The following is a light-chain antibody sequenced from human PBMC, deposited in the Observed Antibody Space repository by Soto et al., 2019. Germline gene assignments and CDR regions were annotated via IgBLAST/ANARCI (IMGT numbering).Light chain of an antibody. V-gene: IGKV3-20*01. CDR3: QQYGSSPPT. CDR1: QSVSSY. CDR2: GAS. J-gene: IGKJ1*01. Sequence: EIVLTHSPATLSLSPGERATLSCRASQSVSSYLAWYQQKSGQAPRLLIYGASSRATGIPDRFSGSGSGTDFTLTINRLEPEDFALYYCQQYGSSPPTFGQGTKVDIK.